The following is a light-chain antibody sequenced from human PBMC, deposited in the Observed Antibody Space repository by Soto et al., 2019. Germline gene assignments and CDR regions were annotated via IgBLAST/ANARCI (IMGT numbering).Light chain of an antibody. V-gene: IGLV2-14*01. CDR1: SSDVGGYNY. Sequence: QSALTQPASVSGSPGQSITISCTGTSSDVGGYNYVSWYQQHPGKAPKLMIYEVSNRPSGVSNRFSGSKSGNTASLTISGLQAEDEADYYCISFTPSTTTHWVFGGGTQLTVL. J-gene: IGLJ3*02. CDR2: EVS. CDR3: ISFTPSTTTHWV.